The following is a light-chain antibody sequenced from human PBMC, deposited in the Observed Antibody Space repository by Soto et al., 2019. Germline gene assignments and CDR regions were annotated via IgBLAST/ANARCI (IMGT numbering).Light chain of an antibody. CDR1: SSDVGGFDY. J-gene: IGLJ1*01. CDR3: LSYTTSRTYV. Sequence: QSALTQPASVSGSPGQLITISCTGTSSDVGGFDYVSWYQQSPGKAPRVLIYDVRNRPSGISYRFSGSRSGNTASLTISGLQAEDEADYYCLSYTTSRTYVFGTGTKVTVL. CDR2: DVR. V-gene: IGLV2-14*01.